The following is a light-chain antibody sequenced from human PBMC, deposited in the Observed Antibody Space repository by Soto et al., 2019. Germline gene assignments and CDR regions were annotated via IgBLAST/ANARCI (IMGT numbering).Light chain of an antibody. V-gene: IGKV3-20*01. CDR2: DVS. CDR1: QSVSYNY. CDR3: QQFSSSPQT. Sequence: ETVLTQSPGTLSLSPGERATLSCRASQSVSYNYLAWYQQKPGQAPRLLIHDVSRRATGIPDRFSGSGSGTYFTLTISRLEPEDLAVYFCQQFSSSPQTFGQGTNVEIK. J-gene: IGKJ1*01.